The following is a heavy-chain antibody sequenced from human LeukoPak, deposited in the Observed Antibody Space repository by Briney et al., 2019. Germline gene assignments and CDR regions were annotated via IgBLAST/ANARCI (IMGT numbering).Heavy chain of an antibody. CDR2: FSWNSGSI. D-gene: IGHD4-11*01. J-gene: IGHJ4*02. Sequence: GGSLRLSCAASGFTFDDYAMHWVRQAPGKGLEWVSGFSWNSGSIGYADSVKGRFTLSRDNAEHSLYLQMNSLRAEDMAVYYCANGDYSDYVRWLIFDYWGQGTLVTVSS. V-gene: IGHV3-9*03. CDR3: ANGDYSDYVRWLIFDY. CDR1: GFTFDDYA.